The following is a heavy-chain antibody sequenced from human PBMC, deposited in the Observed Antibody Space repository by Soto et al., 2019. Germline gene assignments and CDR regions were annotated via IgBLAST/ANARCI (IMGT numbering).Heavy chain of an antibody. Sequence: SETLSLTCAVSGGSISSSNWWSWVRQPPGKGLEWIGEIYHSGSTNYNPSLKSRVTISVDKSKNQSSLKLSSVTAADTAVYYCARDGKRQYYYYGMDVWGQGTTVTVSS. CDR3: ARDGKRQYYYYGMDV. J-gene: IGHJ6*02. D-gene: IGHD6-25*01. V-gene: IGHV4-4*02. CDR2: IYHSGST. CDR1: GGSISSSNW.